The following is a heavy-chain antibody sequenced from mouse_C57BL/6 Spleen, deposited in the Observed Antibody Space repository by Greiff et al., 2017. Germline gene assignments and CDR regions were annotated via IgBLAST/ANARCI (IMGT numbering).Heavy chain of an antibody. CDR2: INYDGSST. D-gene: IGHD1-1*01. J-gene: IGHJ3*01. Sequence: EVHLVESEGGLVQPGSSMKLSCTASGFTFSDYYMAWFRQVPEKGLEWVANINYDGSSTYYLASLKSRFIISRDNAKNILYLQMSSLKSEDTATYYCARAGYGSSPFAYWGQGTLVTVSA. V-gene: IGHV5-16*01. CDR1: GFTFSDYY. CDR3: ARAGYGSSPFAY.